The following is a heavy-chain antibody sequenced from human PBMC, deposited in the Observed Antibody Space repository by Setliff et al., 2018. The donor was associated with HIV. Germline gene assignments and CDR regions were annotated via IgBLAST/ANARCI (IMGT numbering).Heavy chain of an antibody. D-gene: IGHD2-21*02. CDR3: ARGSRSPLVNKFRVTPAFDY. V-gene: IGHV4-34*01. Sequence: PSETLSLTCAVYGGSFSGHYWSWIRQTPGKGLEWIGDISHSGSTHYNPSLKSRVTISVDTSKNQFSLRLTSVTAADTAVYFCARGSRSPLVNKFRVTPAFDYWGQGTLVTVSS. J-gene: IGHJ4*01. CDR1: GGSFSGHY. CDR2: ISHSGST.